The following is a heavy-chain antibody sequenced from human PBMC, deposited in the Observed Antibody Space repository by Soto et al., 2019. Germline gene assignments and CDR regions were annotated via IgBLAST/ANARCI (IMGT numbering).Heavy chain of an antibody. V-gene: IGHV3-21*01. Sequence: EVQLVESGGGLVKPGGSLRLSCAASGFTFSSYSMNWVRQAPGKGLEWVSSISSSSSYIYYADSVKGRFTISRDNAKNSLYLQMNSLRAEDTAVYYCASDIVVVPAATNDAFDIWGQGTMVTVSS. CDR2: ISSSSSYI. J-gene: IGHJ3*02. D-gene: IGHD2-2*01. CDR1: GFTFSSYS. CDR3: ASDIVVVPAATNDAFDI.